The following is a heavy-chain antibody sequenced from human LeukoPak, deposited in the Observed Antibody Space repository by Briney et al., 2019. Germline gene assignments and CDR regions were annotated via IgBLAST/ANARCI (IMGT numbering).Heavy chain of an antibody. V-gene: IGHV4-38-2*02. D-gene: IGHD1-20*01. CDR3: ARNISGLGLYSHHAYDPAGAFDI. CDR2: IYNSGST. Sequence: ASETLSLTCTVSGYSFNSVYYWAWIRQPPGKGLEWVGRIYNSGSTSYNPSLKSRVTLSLDTSKNQFSLRLTSVTAADTAVYYCARNISGLGLYSHHAYDPAGAFDIWGQGTMVTVSS. J-gene: IGHJ3*02. CDR1: GYSFNSVYY.